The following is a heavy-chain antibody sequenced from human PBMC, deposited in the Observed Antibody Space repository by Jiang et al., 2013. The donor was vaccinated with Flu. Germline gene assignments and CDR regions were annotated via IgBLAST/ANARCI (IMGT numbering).Heavy chain of an antibody. V-gene: IGHV1-3*01. D-gene: IGHD6-6*01. CDR2: INAGTGTT. CDR1: GYTFNNYA. Sequence: SVTVSCKASGYTFNNYAMHWVRQAPGQRLEWMGWINAGTGTTKYSQEFQGRVTITRYTSASTIYMELSSLRSEDTAVYYCAKEGREFSSSSGYYYYGMDVWGQGTTVTVSS. CDR3: AKEGREFSSSSGYYYYGMDV. J-gene: IGHJ6*02.